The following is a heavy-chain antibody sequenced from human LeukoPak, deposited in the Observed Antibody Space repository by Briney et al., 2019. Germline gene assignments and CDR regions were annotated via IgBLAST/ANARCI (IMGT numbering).Heavy chain of an antibody. J-gene: IGHJ4*02. CDR1: GYTFTSYG. CDR2: INAYNGNT. D-gene: IGHD1-1*01. Sequence: GASVKVSCKASGYTFTSYGISWVRQAPGQGLEWMGWINAYNGNTNYAQKLQGRVTMTTDTSTSTAYMELRSLRSDDTAVYYCARDAYNWNDAGSFDYWGQGTLVTVSS. V-gene: IGHV1-18*01. CDR3: ARDAYNWNDAGSFDY.